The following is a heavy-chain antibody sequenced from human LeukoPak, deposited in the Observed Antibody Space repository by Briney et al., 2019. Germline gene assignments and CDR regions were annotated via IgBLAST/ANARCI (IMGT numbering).Heavy chain of an antibody. V-gene: IGHV3-23*01. CDR1: GFTFSSYA. Sequence: GGSLRLSCAASGFTFSSYAMSWVRQAPGKGLEWVSAISGSGGSTYYAGSVKGRFTISRDNSKNTLYLQMNSLRAEDTAVYYCAKDRIRSGYSYFDYWGQGTLVTVSS. CDR3: AKDRIRSGYSYFDY. CDR2: ISGSGGST. D-gene: IGHD3-22*01. J-gene: IGHJ4*02.